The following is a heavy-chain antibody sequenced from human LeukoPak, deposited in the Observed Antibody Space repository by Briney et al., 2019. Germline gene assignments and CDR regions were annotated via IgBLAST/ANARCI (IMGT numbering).Heavy chain of an antibody. D-gene: IGHD1-1*01. Sequence: PSETLSLTCTVSGGSISSSNYYWGWIRQPPGKGLEWIGSIYYSGSTYYNPSLRSRVTISVDTSKSQFSLKLSSVTAADTAVYYCARESSVNGGPYNWFDPWGQGTLVTVSS. CDR3: ARESSVNGGPYNWFDP. CDR1: GGSISSSNYY. CDR2: IYYSGST. J-gene: IGHJ5*02. V-gene: IGHV4-39*02.